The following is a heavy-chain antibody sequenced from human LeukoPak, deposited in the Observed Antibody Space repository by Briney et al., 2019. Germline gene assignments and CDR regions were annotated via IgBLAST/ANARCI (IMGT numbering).Heavy chain of an antibody. CDR2: IYSGGST. V-gene: IGHV3-66*02. CDR3: ARVTMVRGVILFDY. Sequence: PGGSLRLSCAASGFTVSNNYMSWVRQAPGKGLEWVSVIYSGGSTYYADSVKGRFTTSRDNSKNTLYLQMNSLRAEDTAVYYCARVTMVRGVILFDYWGQGTLVTVSS. D-gene: IGHD3-10*01. J-gene: IGHJ4*02. CDR1: GFTVSNNY.